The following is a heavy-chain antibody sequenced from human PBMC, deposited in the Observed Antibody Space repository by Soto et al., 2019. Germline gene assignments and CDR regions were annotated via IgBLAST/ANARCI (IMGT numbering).Heavy chain of an antibody. CDR2: IWFDGSDK. Sequence: PGGSLRLSCAASGFTFSSYGMHWVRQAPGKGLEWVALIWFDGSDKYYTESVKGRFTISRDNSKSTLYLQMNSLRAEDTALYYCARLYCSATSCYSVGAFDIRGPGTTVTV. V-gene: IGHV3-33*01. CDR1: GFTFSSYG. J-gene: IGHJ3*02. CDR3: ARLYCSATSCYSVGAFDI. D-gene: IGHD2-2*01.